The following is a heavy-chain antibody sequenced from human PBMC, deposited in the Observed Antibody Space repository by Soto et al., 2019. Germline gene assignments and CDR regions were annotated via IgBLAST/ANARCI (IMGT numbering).Heavy chain of an antibody. CDR1: GGSISSGNY. V-gene: IGHV4-4*02. CDR2: IHHSGST. Sequence: NLSETLSLTCTVSGGSISSGNYWNWVRQSPGKGLEWIGEIHHSGSTNYNPSLKSRVTLSVDKSKNQFSLRLRSVNVADTAVYYCATPLTVAFGMDVWGQGTTVTVSS. D-gene: IGHD6-19*01. J-gene: IGHJ6*02. CDR3: ATPLTVAFGMDV.